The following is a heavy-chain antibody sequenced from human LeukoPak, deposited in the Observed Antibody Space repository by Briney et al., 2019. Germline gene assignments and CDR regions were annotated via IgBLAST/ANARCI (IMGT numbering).Heavy chain of an antibody. CDR3: AQQWLVLGAFDI. V-gene: IGHV3-23*01. J-gene: IGHJ3*02. D-gene: IGHD6-19*01. Sequence: PGGSLRLSCVASGFTFSTYAMHWVRQAPGKGLEWVSAISGSGGSTYYADSVKGRFTISRDNSKNTLYLQMNSLRAEDTAVYYCAQQWLVLGAFDIWGQGTMVTVSS. CDR2: ISGSGGST. CDR1: GFTFSTYA.